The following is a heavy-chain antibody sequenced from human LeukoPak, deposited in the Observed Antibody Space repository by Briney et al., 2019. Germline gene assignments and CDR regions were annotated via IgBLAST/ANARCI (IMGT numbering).Heavy chain of an antibody. CDR2: IYYSGST. Sequence: SETLSLTCTVSGGSISSYYWSWIRQPPGKGLEWIGYIYYSGSTNYNPSLKSRVTISVDTSKNQFSLKLSSVTAADTAVYYCARARYYYDSSGPIYYFDYWGQGTLVTVSS. CDR1: GGSISSYY. J-gene: IGHJ4*02. V-gene: IGHV4-59*01. D-gene: IGHD3-22*01. CDR3: ARARYYYDSSGPIYYFDY.